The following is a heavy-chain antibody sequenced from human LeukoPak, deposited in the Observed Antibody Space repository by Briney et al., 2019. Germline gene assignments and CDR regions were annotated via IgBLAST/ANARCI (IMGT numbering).Heavy chain of an antibody. J-gene: IGHJ6*02. Sequence: SETLSLTCTVSGGSISSSNYFWGWIRQPPGKGLEWIGNIYYSGSTYYNPSLKSRVTISVDTSKNQFSLQLSSVTVAVTAVYYCARQLYSSATVWGQGTTVTVSS. CDR3: ARQLYSSATV. V-gene: IGHV4-39*01. CDR1: GGSISSSNYF. CDR2: IYYSGST. D-gene: IGHD6-25*01.